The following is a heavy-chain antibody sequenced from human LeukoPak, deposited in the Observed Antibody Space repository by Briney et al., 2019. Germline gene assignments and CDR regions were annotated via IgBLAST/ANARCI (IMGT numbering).Heavy chain of an antibody. D-gene: IGHD3-22*01. V-gene: IGHV4-59*01. Sequence: SETLSLTCTVSGGSISSYYWNWIRQPPGKGLEWIGYIYYSGSTNYNPSLKSRVTISVDTSKNQFSLRLSSVTAADTAVYYCARGIVVDYWGQGTLVTVSS. CDR3: ARGIVVDY. CDR1: GGSISSYY. CDR2: IYYSGST. J-gene: IGHJ4*02.